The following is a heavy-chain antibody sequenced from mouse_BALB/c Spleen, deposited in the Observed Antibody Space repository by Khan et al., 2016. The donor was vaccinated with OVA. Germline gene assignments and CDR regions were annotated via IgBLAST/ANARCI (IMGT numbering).Heavy chain of an antibody. Sequence: VQLQESGAELMKPGASVKISCKATGYTFSSYWIEWVKQRPGHGLEWIGEILPGSGSTNYNEKFKGKATFTADTSSNTAYMQLSSLTSEDSAVYYCARLTYYGNYDAWFAYWGQGTLVTVSA. V-gene: IGHV1-9*01. J-gene: IGHJ3*01. CDR3: ARLTYYGNYDAWFAY. CDR2: ILPGSGST. D-gene: IGHD2-10*01. CDR1: GYTFSSYW.